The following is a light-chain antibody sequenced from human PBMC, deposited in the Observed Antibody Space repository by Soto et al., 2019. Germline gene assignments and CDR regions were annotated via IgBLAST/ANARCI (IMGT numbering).Light chain of an antibody. Sequence: EIVLTQSPATLSLSPGERPILSCRPSQRVGNYIAWYKQKPGQAPRLLMYEASKRATGIPARFSGSGSGTDFTLTISSLEPEDFAVYYCQQRYRWLRTFGQGTKLEIK. V-gene: IGKV3-11*01. CDR2: EAS. CDR1: QRVGNY. J-gene: IGKJ2*01. CDR3: QQRYRWLRT.